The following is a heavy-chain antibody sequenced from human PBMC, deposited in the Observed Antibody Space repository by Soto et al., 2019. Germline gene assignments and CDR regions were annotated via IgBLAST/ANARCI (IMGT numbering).Heavy chain of an antibody. J-gene: IGHJ6*02. V-gene: IGHV3-20*04. CDR1: GVTVDDYG. D-gene: IGHD2-2*01. Sequence: GGSLRISCAACGVTVDDYGMSWVRQAPGKGLEWVSGINWNGGSTGYADSVKGRFTISRDNAKNSLYLQMNSLRAEDTALYYCARDGVHYCISTSCYPYGMDVWGQGTTVT. CDR2: INWNGGST. CDR3: ARDGVHYCISTSCYPYGMDV.